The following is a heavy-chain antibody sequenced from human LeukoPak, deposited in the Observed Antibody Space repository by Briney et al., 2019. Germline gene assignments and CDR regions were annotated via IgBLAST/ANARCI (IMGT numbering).Heavy chain of an antibody. J-gene: IGHJ5*02. D-gene: IGHD2-2*01. V-gene: IGHV4-59*08. CDR2: IDYTGTT. Sequence: SETLPLTCTVSGGSISSYSWSWIRQVPGMGLEYIGKIDYTGTTNYNPSLKSRVTISIDTSKNQFSLSLSSVTAADTAVYYCARNRNSAVLTRMWFDPWGRGTLVTVSS. CDR1: GGSISSYS. CDR3: ARNRNSAVLTRMWFDP.